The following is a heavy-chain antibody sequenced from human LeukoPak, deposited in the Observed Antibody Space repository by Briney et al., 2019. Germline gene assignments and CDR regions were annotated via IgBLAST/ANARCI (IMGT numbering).Heavy chain of an antibody. J-gene: IGHJ4*02. D-gene: IGHD6-13*01. V-gene: IGHV4-34*01. CDR1: GGSFSGYY. CDR2: INHSGST. Sequence: SETLSLTCAVYGGSFSGYYWSWLRQPPGKGLEWIGEINHSGSTNYNPSLKSRVTISVDTSKNQFSLKLSSVTAADTAVYYCARSSSTSSWYPDYWGQGTLVTVSS. CDR3: ARSSSTSSWYPDY.